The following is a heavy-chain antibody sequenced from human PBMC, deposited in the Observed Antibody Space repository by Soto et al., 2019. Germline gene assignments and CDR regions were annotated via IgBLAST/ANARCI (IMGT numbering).Heavy chain of an antibody. D-gene: IGHD2-15*01. CDR1: GGSISSGGYY. CDR2: IYYSGST. Sequence: SETLSLTCTVSGGSISSGGYYWSWIRQHPGKGLEWIGYIYYSGSTYYNPSLKSRVTISVDTSKNQFSLKLSSVTAADTAVYYCARAFLKYCSGGSCYSAHWFDPWGQGTLVTV. V-gene: IGHV4-31*03. CDR3: ARAFLKYCSGGSCYSAHWFDP. J-gene: IGHJ5*02.